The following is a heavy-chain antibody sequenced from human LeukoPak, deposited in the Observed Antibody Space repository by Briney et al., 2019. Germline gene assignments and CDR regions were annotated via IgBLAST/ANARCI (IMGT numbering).Heavy chain of an antibody. CDR2: IYYSGST. CDR3: ARYSYACGGARWFDH. CDR1: GVSISGYY. D-gene: IGHD3-10*01. J-gene: IGHJ5*02. V-gene: IGHV4-59*01. Sequence: PSETLSLTCTVSGVSISGYYWSWIRQPPGKELEWIGYIYYSGSTNYNPSLKSRVTITLETTNNQYFLQLSSRTTADTAVYYCARYSYACGGARWFDHWGQGTLVTVS.